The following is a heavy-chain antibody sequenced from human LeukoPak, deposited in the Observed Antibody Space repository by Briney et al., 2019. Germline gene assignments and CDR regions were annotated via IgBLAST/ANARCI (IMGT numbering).Heavy chain of an antibody. CDR1: GYTFANYG. D-gene: IGHD3-10*01. J-gene: IGHJ4*02. CDR3: ARRSRALGFDLDY. V-gene: IGHV1-18*01. CDR2: ISAYNGNT. Sequence: ASVKVSCKASGYTFANYGFSWVRQAPGQGLEWMGWISAYNGNTNYAQKLQGRVTMTTDTSTSTAYMELRSLRSDDTAVYYCARRSRALGFDLDYWGQGTLVTVSS.